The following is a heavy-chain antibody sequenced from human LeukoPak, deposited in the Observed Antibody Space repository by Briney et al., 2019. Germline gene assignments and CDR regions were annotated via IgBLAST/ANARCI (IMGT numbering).Heavy chain of an antibody. CDR1: GYTFISYD. Sequence: ASVKVSCKASGYTFISYDINWVRQATGQGLEWMGWMNPNSGNTGYAQKFQGRVTMTRNTSMSTAYMELSRLRSDDTAVYYCARDRNGYNWFDYWGQGTLVTVSS. D-gene: IGHD5-24*01. V-gene: IGHV1-8*01. CDR2: MNPNSGNT. CDR3: ARDRNGYNWFDY. J-gene: IGHJ4*02.